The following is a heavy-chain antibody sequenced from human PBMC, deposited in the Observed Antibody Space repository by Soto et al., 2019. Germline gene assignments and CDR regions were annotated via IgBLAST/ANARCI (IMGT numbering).Heavy chain of an antibody. CDR2: IYYSGST. D-gene: IGHD3-22*01. Sequence: SETLSLTCTVSGGSISSGDYYWSWIRQPPGKGLERIGYIYYSGSTYYNPSLKSRVTISVDTSKNQFSLKLSSVTAADTAVYYCARETYYYDSSGRISWSDPWGQGTLVTVLL. CDR3: ARETYYYDSSGRISWSDP. J-gene: IGHJ5*02. V-gene: IGHV4-30-4*01. CDR1: GGSISSGDYY.